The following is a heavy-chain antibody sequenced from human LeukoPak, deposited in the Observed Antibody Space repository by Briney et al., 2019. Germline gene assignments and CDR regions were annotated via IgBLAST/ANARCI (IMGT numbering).Heavy chain of an antibody. CDR2: ISGSGGST. Sequence: PGGSLRLSRAASGFTFSSYAMSWVRQAPGQGLGWVSAISGSGGSTYYADSVKGRFTISRDNSKNTLYLQMNSLRAEDTAVYYCAHVAGWAAAGTYYFDYWGQGTLVTVSS. CDR3: AHVAGWAAAGTYYFDY. D-gene: IGHD6-13*01. J-gene: IGHJ4*02. V-gene: IGHV3-23*01. CDR1: GFTFSSYA.